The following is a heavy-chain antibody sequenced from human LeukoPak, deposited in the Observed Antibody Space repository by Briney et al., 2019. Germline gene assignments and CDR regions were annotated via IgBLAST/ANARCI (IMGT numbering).Heavy chain of an antibody. Sequence: SETLSLTCTVARGSISGSIRSYYWSWLRQPPGKGLEWIGYISSSGSVNDNPSLRSRVTISVDTSKNQFFLNLSSVSAADTAVYYCARIPLGYSGAYYFDYWGQGTLVTVSP. D-gene: IGHD5-12*01. CDR3: ARIPLGYSGAYYFDY. J-gene: IGHJ4*02. V-gene: IGHV4-4*09. CDR2: ISSSGSV. CDR1: RGSISGSIRSYY.